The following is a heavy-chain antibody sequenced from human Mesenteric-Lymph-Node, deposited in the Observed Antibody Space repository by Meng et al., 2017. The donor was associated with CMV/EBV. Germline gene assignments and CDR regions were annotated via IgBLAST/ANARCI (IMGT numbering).Heavy chain of an antibody. Sequence: ASVKVSCKASGYTFTDYGISWVRQAPGQGLEWMGWISAYNGNTNYEQKFQGRVTMTTDTSTRTAYMELRNLRSEDTAVYYCARGTRLRRHYYYYGMDVWGQGTTVTVSS. CDR2: ISAYNGNT. V-gene: IGHV1-18*01. CDR3: ARGTRLRRHYYYYGMDV. D-gene: IGHD5-12*01. CDR1: GYTFTDYG. J-gene: IGHJ6*02.